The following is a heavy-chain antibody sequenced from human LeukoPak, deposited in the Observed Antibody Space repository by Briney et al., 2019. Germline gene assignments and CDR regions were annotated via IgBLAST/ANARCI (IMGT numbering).Heavy chain of an antibody. J-gene: IGHJ5*02. CDR1: GYTFTSYD. CDR3: ARDHSTLPYIVVIVPAPRDWFDP. CDR2: MNPNSGNT. D-gene: IGHD2-15*01. V-gene: IGHV1-8*01. Sequence: GASVKVSCKASGYTFTSYDINWVRQATGQGLEWMGWMNPNSGNTGYAQKFQGRVTMTRSTSISTAYMELSSLRSEDTAVYYCARDHSTLPYIVVIVPAPRDWFDPWGQGTLVTVSS.